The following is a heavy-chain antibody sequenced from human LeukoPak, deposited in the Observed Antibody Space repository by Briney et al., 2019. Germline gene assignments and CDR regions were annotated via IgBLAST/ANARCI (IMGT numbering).Heavy chain of an antibody. Sequence: SETLSLTCTVSGGSISTYYWNWMRQPPGKGLEWIGYLYNSGSTNYNPSLKSRLTISVDMSKNQLSLKLSSVTAADTAVYYCARGVTSPLDDFDIWGQGTMVTVSS. J-gene: IGHJ3*02. CDR1: GGSISTYY. V-gene: IGHV4-59*01. D-gene: IGHD1-26*01. CDR2: LYNSGST. CDR3: ARGVTSPLDDFDI.